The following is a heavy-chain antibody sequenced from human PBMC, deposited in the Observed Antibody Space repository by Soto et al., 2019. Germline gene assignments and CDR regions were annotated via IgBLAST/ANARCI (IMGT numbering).Heavy chain of an antibody. V-gene: IGHV1-18*04. CDR3: ARRAVGANHLYYYYGMDV. D-gene: IGHD1-26*01. Sequence: ASVKVSCKASGYTFTSYCISWVRQAPGQGLEWMGWISAYNGNTNYAQKLQGRVTMTTDTSTSTAYMELRSLRSDDTAVYYCARRAVGANHLYYYYGMDVWGQGTTVNVSS. CDR1: GYTFTSYC. J-gene: IGHJ6*02. CDR2: ISAYNGNT.